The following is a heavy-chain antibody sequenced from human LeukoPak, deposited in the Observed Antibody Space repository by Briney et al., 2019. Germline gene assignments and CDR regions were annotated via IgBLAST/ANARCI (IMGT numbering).Heavy chain of an antibody. J-gene: IGHJ6*02. CDR3: ARAYGGWSVGMDV. CDR1: GFTFSSYD. D-gene: IGHD6-19*01. V-gene: IGHV3-13*01. CDR2: ICTAGDT. Sequence: GGSLRLSCAASGFTFSSYDMHWVRQATGKGLEWVSPICTAGDTYYPGSVKGRFTISRENAKNSLYIQMNSLRAGDTAVYYCARAYGGWSVGMDVWGQGTTVTVSS.